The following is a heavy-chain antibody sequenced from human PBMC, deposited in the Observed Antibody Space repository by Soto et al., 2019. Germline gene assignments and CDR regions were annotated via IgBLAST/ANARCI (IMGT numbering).Heavy chain of an antibody. Sequence: QITLKESGPTLVKPTQTLTLTCTFSGFSLSTSGVGVGWIRQPPGKALEWLALIYWDDDKRYSPSLKSRLTITKDPAKNQVVLTMTNMDPVDTATYYCAHRGACGSGPQGPYWYFDLWGRGTLVTVSS. J-gene: IGHJ2*01. CDR3: AHRGACGSGPQGPYWYFDL. D-gene: IGHD3-10*01. CDR2: IYWDDDK. CDR1: GFSLSTSGVG. V-gene: IGHV2-5*02.